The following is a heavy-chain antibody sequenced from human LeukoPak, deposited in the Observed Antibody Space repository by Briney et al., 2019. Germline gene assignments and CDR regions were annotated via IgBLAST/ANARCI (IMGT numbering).Heavy chain of an antibody. CDR3: ARAVIAVAGRCFDY. CDR2: ISSSSSYI. Sequence: GGSLRLSCAASGFTFSSYSMNWVRQAPGKGLEWVSSISSSSSYIYYADSVKGRFTISRDNAKNSLYLQMNSLRAEDTAVYHCARAVIAVAGRCFDYWGQGTLVTVSS. D-gene: IGHD6-19*01. J-gene: IGHJ4*02. V-gene: IGHV3-21*01. CDR1: GFTFSSYS.